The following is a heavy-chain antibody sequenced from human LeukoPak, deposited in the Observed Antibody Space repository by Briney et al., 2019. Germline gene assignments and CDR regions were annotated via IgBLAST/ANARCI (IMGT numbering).Heavy chain of an antibody. CDR3: ATYSSLNRREFQY. D-gene: IGHD3-22*01. V-gene: IGHV3-7*01. CDR2: IKTDGSEK. Sequence: GGSLRLSREGSGFTFSNYWMGWVRQAPGKGLQWVANIKTDGSEKYYVDSVKGRFTISRDNAKNSLYLQMNSLRAEGTAVYYCATYSSLNRREFQYWGQGTLLTVSS. CDR1: GFTFSNYW. J-gene: IGHJ1*01.